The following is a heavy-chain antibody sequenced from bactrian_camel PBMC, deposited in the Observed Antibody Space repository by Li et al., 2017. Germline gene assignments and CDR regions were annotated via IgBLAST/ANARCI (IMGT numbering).Heavy chain of an antibody. CDR3: AADGGIGGYCGRPVYEYGS. Sequence: HVQLVESGGGSVQAGGSLRLSCSASGFTVSSNCMGWFRQAPGKEREGIAVINFGGGSTLYADSVKGRFTISRDSHKNILYLEMNNLKLEDTAMYQCAADGGIGGYCGRPVYEYGSVGQGTQVTVS. D-gene: IGHD1*01. CDR2: INFGGGST. J-gene: IGHJ4*01. CDR1: GFTVSSNC. V-gene: IGHV3S1*01.